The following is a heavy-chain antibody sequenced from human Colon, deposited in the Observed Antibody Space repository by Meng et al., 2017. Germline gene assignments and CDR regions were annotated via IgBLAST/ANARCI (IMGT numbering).Heavy chain of an antibody. V-gene: IGHV4-34*01. CDR2: INHSGST. CDR3: ARERLSSGWYGGRWFDP. CDR1: GGSFSGYY. Sequence: LTQWGPGLFKPSETLSLTCAVYGGSFSGYYWSWIRQPPGKGLEWIGEINHSGSTNYNPSLKSRVTISVDTSKNQFSLKLSSVTAADTAVYYCARERLSSGWYGGRWFDPWGQGTLVTVAS. D-gene: IGHD6-19*01. J-gene: IGHJ5*02.